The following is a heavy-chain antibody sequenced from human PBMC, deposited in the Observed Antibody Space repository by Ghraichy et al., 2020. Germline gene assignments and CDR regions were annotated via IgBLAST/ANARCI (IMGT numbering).Heavy chain of an antibody. CDR1: GFTFSNYA. Sequence: GESLNISCAASGFTFSNYAINWVRQAPGKGLEWVATISGGGDYTWYADSVKGRFTISTDNAKSTMPLQMESLTAEDTAVYYCAQKTKGVRSGNLNYAMGVWGQGTTVTVSS. J-gene: IGHJ6*02. CDR3: AQKTKGVRSGNLNYAMGV. D-gene: IGHD6-25*01. CDR2: ISGGGDYT. V-gene: IGHV3-23*01.